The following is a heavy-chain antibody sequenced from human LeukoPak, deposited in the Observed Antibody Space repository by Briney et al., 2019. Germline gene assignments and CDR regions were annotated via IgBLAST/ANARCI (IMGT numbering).Heavy chain of an antibody. J-gene: IGHJ3*02. CDR1: GVTFSSYS. Sequence: GGSLRLSCAASGVTFSSYSMNWVRQAPGKGLEWVSSISSSSSYIYYADSVKGRFTISRDNAKNSLYLQRNSLRAEDTAVYYCAKKPLSVVSSSHAFDIWGQGTMVTVSS. V-gene: IGHV3-21*01. CDR3: AKKPLSVVSSSHAFDI. D-gene: IGHD3-22*01. CDR2: ISSSSSYI.